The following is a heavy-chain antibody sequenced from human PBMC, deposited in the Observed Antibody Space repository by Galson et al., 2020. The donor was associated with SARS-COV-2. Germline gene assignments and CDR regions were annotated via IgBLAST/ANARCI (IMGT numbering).Heavy chain of an antibody. Sequence: ASVKVSCKTSGYTFTSYHLHWVRQAPGQGLEWVGIINPRDDITTYAQKFQGRVTVTRDTSTSTVYMELSSLRREDTAVYFCAREWGDISSSVFDYGGRVPLVTVSS. CDR2: INPRDDIT. CDR3: AREWGDISSSVFDY. D-gene: IGHD2-21*02. CDR1: GYTFTSYH. J-gene: IGHJ4*02. V-gene: IGHV1-46*01.